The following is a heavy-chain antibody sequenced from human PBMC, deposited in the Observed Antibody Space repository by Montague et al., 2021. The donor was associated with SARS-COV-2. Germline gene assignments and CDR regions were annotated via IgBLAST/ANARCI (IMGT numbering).Heavy chain of an antibody. Sequence: SETLSLTCAVYGGSFSGYYWTWIRQSPGKGLEWIAEINHSGTTNYNFNPSLRSRVTISVDTSKSQFSLKLSSVTAADTGVYYYARWDPQTLTLIGLRGKSASDYWGQGTLVPVPS. CDR2: INHSGTT. J-gene: IGHJ4*02. V-gene: IGHV4-34*01. CDR3: ARWDPQTLTLIGLRGKSASDY. D-gene: IGHD4-23*01. CDR1: GGSFSGYY.